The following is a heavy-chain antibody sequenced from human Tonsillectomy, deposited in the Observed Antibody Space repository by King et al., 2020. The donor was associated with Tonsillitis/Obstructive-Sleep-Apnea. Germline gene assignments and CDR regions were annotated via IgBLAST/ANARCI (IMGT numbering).Heavy chain of an antibody. J-gene: IGHJ6*02. CDR1: GGSFSGYY. CDR2: INHSGST. Sequence: VQLQQWGAGLSKPSETLSLTCAVYGGSFSGYYWSWIRQPPGKGLEWIGEINHSGSTNYNPSLKSRVTISVDTSKNQFSLKLSSVTAADTAVYYCARGRGYDYVWGSYPKSHGYYYYGMDVWGQGTTVTVSS. D-gene: IGHD3-16*02. CDR3: ARGRGYDYVWGSYPKSHGYYYYGMDV. V-gene: IGHV4-34*01.